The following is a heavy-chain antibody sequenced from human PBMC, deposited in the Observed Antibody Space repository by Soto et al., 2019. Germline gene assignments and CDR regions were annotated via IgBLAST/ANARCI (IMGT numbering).Heavy chain of an antibody. CDR1: GYTFTSYA. D-gene: IGHD3-3*01. CDR3: ARDERVEGRLEY. V-gene: IGHV1-18*01. Sequence: GASVKASCKASGYTFTSYAMHWVRQAPGQGLEWMGWMSADNGNTYYAQKFQGRVTMTTDTSTSTAYMELRSLRSDDTAVYYCARDERVEGRLEYWGQGTLVTVSS. J-gene: IGHJ4*02. CDR2: MSADNGNT.